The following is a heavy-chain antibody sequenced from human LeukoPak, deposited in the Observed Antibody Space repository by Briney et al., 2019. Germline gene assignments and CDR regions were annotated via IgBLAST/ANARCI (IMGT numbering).Heavy chain of an antibody. V-gene: IGHV3-30*04. CDR2: ISYDGSNK. CDR1: GFTFSSYA. Sequence: GGSLRLSCAASGFTFSSYAMHWVRQAPGKGLEWVAVISYDGSNKYYADSVKGRFTISRDNSKNTLYLQMNSLRAEDTAVYYRAKTSWFGELCCHFDYWGQGTLVTVSS. CDR3: AKTSWFGELCCHFDY. D-gene: IGHD3-10*01. J-gene: IGHJ4*02.